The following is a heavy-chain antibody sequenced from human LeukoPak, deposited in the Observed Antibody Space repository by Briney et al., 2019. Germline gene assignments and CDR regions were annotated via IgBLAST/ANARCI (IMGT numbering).Heavy chain of an antibody. CDR1: GFTFSSYS. CDR2: ISSSTGTI. CDR3: ARDGGSGSYYFEQYHFDY. D-gene: IGHD3-10*01. V-gene: IGHV3-48*01. Sequence: GGSLRLSCAASGFTFSSYSMNWVRQAPGKGLEWVSYISSSTGTIDYADSVKGRFTISRDNAKNSLYLQMNSLRAEDTAVYYCARDGGSGSYYFEQYHFDYWGQGTLVTVSS. J-gene: IGHJ4*02.